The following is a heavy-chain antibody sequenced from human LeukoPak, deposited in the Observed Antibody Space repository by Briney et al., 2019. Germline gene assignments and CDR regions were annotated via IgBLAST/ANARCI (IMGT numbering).Heavy chain of an antibody. J-gene: IGHJ4*02. Sequence: PGGSLRLSCAASGFTFSSYAMSWVRQAPGKGLGWVSAISGSGGSTYYADSVKGRFTISRDNSKNTLYLQMNSLRAEDTAVYYCAKDQVLWFGEPTFDYWGQGTLVTVSS. CDR3: AKDQVLWFGEPTFDY. CDR1: GFTFSSYA. D-gene: IGHD3-10*01. V-gene: IGHV3-23*01. CDR2: ISGSGGST.